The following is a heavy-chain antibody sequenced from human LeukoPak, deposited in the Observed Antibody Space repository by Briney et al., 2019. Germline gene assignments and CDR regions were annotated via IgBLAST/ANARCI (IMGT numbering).Heavy chain of an antibody. CDR1: GFTFSSYG. Sequence: PGGSLRLSCAASGFTFSSYGMHWVRQAPGKGLEWVAVISYDGGNKYYADSVKGRFTISRDNSKNTLYLQMNSLRAEDTAVYYCATCSIPAAIQYAFDIWGQGTMVTVSS. CDR3: ATCSIPAAIQYAFDI. J-gene: IGHJ3*02. CDR2: ISYDGGNK. V-gene: IGHV3-30*03. D-gene: IGHD2-2*01.